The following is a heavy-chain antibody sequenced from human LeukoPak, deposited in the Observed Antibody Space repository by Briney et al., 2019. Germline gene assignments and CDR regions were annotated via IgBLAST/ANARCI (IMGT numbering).Heavy chain of an antibody. Sequence: GGSLRLSCAASGFDFSFYWMSWVRQAPGKGLEWVAVIWYDGSNKYYADSVKGRFTISRENSKKTLYLQMNSLRAEDTAVYYCARDGGSGSYYKDYWGQGTLVTVSS. CDR3: ARDGGSGSYYKDY. J-gene: IGHJ4*02. D-gene: IGHD1-26*01. CDR1: GFDFSFYW. V-gene: IGHV3-33*08. CDR2: IWYDGSNK.